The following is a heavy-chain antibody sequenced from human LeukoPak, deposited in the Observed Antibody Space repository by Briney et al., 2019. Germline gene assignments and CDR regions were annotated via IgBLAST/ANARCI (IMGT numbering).Heavy chain of an antibody. CDR3: ARHADSGFGELAFDY. CDR1: GGSISRTGYY. V-gene: IGHV4-39*01. Sequence: SETQSLTCTVSGGSISRTGYYWGWIRQPPGKGLEWIGGIYYNGNIYYNPSLKSRVTISVDTAKNQLSLKLTSVTDADTAVYYCARHADSGFGELAFDYWGQGTLVTVSS. D-gene: IGHD3-10*01. J-gene: IGHJ4*02. CDR2: IYYNGNI.